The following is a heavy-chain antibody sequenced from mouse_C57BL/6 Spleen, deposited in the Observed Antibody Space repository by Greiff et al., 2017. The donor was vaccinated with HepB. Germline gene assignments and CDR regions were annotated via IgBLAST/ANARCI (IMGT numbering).Heavy chain of an antibody. CDR2: FHPYNDDT. Sequence: QVHVKQSGAELVKPGASVKMSCKASGYTFTTYPIEWMKQNHGKSLEWIGNFHPYNDDTKYNEKFKGKATLTVEKSSSTVYLELSRLTSDDSAVYYCARGDSNYEGSAMDYWGQGTSVTVSS. J-gene: IGHJ4*01. CDR1: GYTFTTYP. D-gene: IGHD2-5*01. CDR3: ARGDSNYEGSAMDY. V-gene: IGHV1-47*01.